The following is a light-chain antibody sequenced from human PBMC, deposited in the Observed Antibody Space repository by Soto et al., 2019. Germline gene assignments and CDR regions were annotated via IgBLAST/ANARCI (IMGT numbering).Light chain of an antibody. CDR3: MQTLQTPWT. CDR1: QSLLHSNGYNY. Sequence: IVMTQSPLSLPVTPGEPASISCRSSQSLLHSNGYNYLDWYLQKPGQSPQLLIYLGSNRASGVPERFSGSGSGTDFTLKISRVEAEDVGVYYCMQTLQTPWTFGQGTKVEI. CDR2: LGS. V-gene: IGKV2-28*01. J-gene: IGKJ1*01.